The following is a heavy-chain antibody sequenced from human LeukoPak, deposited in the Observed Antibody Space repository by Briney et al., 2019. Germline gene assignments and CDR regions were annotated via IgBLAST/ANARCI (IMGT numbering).Heavy chain of an antibody. Sequence: GGSLRLSRAASGFTFSSYWMSWVRQAPGKGLEWVANIKQGGSEKYYVDSVKGRFTISRDNAKNSLYLQMNSLRAEDTAVYYCARVQRAPYYDFWSGYYGAYYYYYMDVWGKGTTVTVSS. CDR2: IKQGGSEK. J-gene: IGHJ6*03. CDR3: ARVQRAPYYDFWSGYYGAYYYYYMDV. D-gene: IGHD3-3*01. CDR1: GFTFSSYW. V-gene: IGHV3-7*01.